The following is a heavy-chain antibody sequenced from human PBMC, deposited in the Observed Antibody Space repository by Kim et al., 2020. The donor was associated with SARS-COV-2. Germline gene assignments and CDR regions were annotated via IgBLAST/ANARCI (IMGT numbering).Heavy chain of an antibody. Sequence: GGSLRLSCAASGFTFSSYSMNWVRQAPGKGLEWVSYISSSSSTIYYADSVKGRFTISRDNAKNSLYLQMNSLRDEDTAVYYCARGGQIGYYYDSSGYYYWGQGTLVTVSS. V-gene: IGHV3-48*02. J-gene: IGHJ4*02. CDR1: GFTFSSYS. CDR3: ARGGQIGYYYDSSGYYY. CDR2: ISSSSSTI. D-gene: IGHD3-22*01.